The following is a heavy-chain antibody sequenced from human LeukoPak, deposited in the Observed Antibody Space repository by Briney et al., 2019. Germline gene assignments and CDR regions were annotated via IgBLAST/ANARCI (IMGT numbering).Heavy chain of an antibody. J-gene: IGHJ4*02. CDR3: ALPLTYRGYSYGYGGSFDY. CDR2: IIPIFGTA. V-gene: IGHV1-69*06. Sequence: SVKVSCKASGYTFTSYGISWVRQAPGQGLEWMGVIIPIFGTANYAQKFQGRVTITADKSTSTAYMELSSLRSEDTAVYYCALPLTYRGYSYGYGGSFDYWGQGTLVTVSS. D-gene: IGHD5-18*01. CDR1: GYTFTSYG.